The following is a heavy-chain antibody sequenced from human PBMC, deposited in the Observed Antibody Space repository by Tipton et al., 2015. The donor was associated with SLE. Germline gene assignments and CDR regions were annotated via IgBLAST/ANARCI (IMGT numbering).Heavy chain of an antibody. CDR2: IYDSGST. CDR3: ARAELCSDAFDI. J-gene: IGHJ3*02. Sequence: LRLSCTVSGGSISSYYWSWIRQPPGKGLEWIGYIYDSGSTSYNPSLKSRVTISEDTSKQQFSLKLTSLTAADTAVYYCARAELCSDAFDIWGQGTMVTVSS. CDR1: GGSISSYY. D-gene: IGHD3-10*02. V-gene: IGHV4-59*08.